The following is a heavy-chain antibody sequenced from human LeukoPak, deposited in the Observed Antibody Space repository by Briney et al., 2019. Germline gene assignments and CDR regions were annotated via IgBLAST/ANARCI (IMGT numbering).Heavy chain of an antibody. V-gene: IGHV4-39*01. J-gene: IGHJ5*02. D-gene: IGHD3-10*01. Sequence: SETLSLTCTVSGGSISSSSYYWGWIRQPPGKGLEWIGEINHSGSTNYNPSLKSRVTISVDTSKNQFSLKLSSVTAADTAVYYCARHRVRGVFFLDVANWFDPWGQGTLVTVSS. CDR3: ARHRVRGVFFLDVANWFDP. CDR2: INHSGST. CDR1: GGSISSSSYY.